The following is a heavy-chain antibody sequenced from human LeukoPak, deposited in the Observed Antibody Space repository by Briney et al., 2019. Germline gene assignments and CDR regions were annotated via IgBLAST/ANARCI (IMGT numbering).Heavy chain of an antibody. V-gene: IGHV4-59*01. CDR1: GGSISSYY. CDR3: ARVRSLRGWYGANDY. Sequence: SETLSLTCTVSGGSISSYYWSWIRQPPGKGLEWIGYIYYSGSTNYNPSLKSRVTISVDTPKNQFSLKLSSVTAADTAVYYCARVRSLRGWYGANDYWGQGTLVTVSS. CDR2: IYYSGST. J-gene: IGHJ4*02. D-gene: IGHD6-19*01.